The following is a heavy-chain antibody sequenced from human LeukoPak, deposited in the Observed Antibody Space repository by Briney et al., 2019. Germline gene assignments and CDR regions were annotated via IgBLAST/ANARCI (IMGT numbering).Heavy chain of an antibody. J-gene: IGHJ4*02. CDR2: VNTYKGDT. CDR3: ARGRAAADDFDL. CDR1: GYTFNTYS. V-gene: IGHV1-18*01. D-gene: IGHD6-13*01. Sequence: GASVKVSCKTSGYTFNTYSINWVRQAPGQGLVWLGWVNTYKGDTKYTQKSQGRVTLTTDPSTSTVYMELTNLRSDDTAMYYCARGRAAADDFDLWGQGTLVTVSS.